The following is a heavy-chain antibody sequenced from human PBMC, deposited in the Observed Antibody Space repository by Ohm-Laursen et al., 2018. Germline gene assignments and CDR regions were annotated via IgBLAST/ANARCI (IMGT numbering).Heavy chain of an antibody. CDR2: LSGSGHDT. Sequence: GSLRLSCAASGFTFSSYAMSWVRQAPEKGLEWVSGLSGSGHDTYYTDSVKGRFTISRDNSKNTLYLQMNGLRAEDTAVYYCAKHRSATWMHKRFDNWGQGTLVAVSS. V-gene: IGHV3-23*01. CDR3: AKHRSATWMHKRFDN. J-gene: IGHJ4*02. CDR1: GFTFSSYA. D-gene: IGHD5-12*01.